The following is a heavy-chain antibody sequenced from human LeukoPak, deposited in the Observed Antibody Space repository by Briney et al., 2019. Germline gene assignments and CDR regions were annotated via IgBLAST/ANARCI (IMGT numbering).Heavy chain of an antibody. Sequence: ASVKVSCKASGYTFTGYYMHWVRQAPGQGLEWMGWFNPNSGGTNYAQKFQGRVTMTRDTSISTAYMELSRLRSDDTAVYYCARVGTVVPLHFYSSSPLYYFDYWGQGTLVTVSS. CDR3: ARVGTVVPLHFYSSSPLYYFDY. CDR2: FNPNSGGT. CDR1: GYTFTGYY. D-gene: IGHD6-13*01. J-gene: IGHJ4*02. V-gene: IGHV1-2*02.